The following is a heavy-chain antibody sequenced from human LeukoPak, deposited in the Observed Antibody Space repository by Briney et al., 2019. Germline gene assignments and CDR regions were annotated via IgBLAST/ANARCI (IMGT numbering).Heavy chain of an antibody. CDR1: GFDFSNDW. J-gene: IGHJ4*02. V-gene: IGHV3-15*01. Sequence: GSLRLSCVASGFDFSNDWMSWVHQAPGKGLEWVGRIKGKPDGKTTDYAAPVKGRFIISRDESNNTLYLQMNSLKTEDSAVYYCTTDPPGIYWGQGTLVTVSS. CDR3: TTDPPGIY. CDR2: IKGKPDGKTT. D-gene: IGHD1-14*01.